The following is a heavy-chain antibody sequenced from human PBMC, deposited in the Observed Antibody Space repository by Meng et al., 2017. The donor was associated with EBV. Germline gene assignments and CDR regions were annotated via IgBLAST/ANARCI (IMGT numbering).Heavy chain of an antibody. J-gene: IGHJ4*02. CDR3: ASESGRGYTPDY. CDR1: GGPFRYYA. CDR2: FLPRLGAP. V-gene: IGHV1-69*01. Sequence: QVQLGQSAAEVKKPVSSVQVSCKSSGGPFRYYAISWVRQAPGQGLEWLGGFLPRLGAPNYAQKFHGRVKITADESTSTHYMDLSSLRSEDTAIYYCASESGRGYTPDYWGQGTLVTVSS. D-gene: IGHD3-10*01.